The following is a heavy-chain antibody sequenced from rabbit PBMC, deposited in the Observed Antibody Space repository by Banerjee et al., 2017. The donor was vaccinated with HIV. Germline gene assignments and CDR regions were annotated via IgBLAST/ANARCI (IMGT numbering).Heavy chain of an antibody. D-gene: IGHD2-1*01. CDR3: ARVGDDYNL. J-gene: IGHJ4*01. Sequence: QSLEESGGGLVQPEGSLTLTCTASGFSFSSIYYMCWVRQTPGKGLEWIGCIVTGSGITYYANWAKGRFTISKPSSTAETLQMTSMTAADTAAYFCARVGDDYNLWGPGTLVTVS. V-gene: IGHV1S40*01. CDR1: GFSFSSIYY. CDR2: IVTGSGIT.